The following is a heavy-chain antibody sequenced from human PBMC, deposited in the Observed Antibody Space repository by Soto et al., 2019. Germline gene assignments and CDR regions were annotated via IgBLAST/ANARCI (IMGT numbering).Heavy chain of an antibody. J-gene: IGHJ5*02. D-gene: IGHD3-10*01. Sequence: SETLSLTCTVSGGSVSSGSYYWSWIRQPPGKGLEWIGYIYYSGSTYYNPSLKSRVTISVDTSKNQFSLKLSSVTAADTAVYYCARVPRITMVRGTTDGYWFDPWGQGTLVTVS. CDR1: GGSVSSGSYY. CDR2: IYYSGST. CDR3: ARVPRITMVRGTTDGYWFDP. V-gene: IGHV4-61*01.